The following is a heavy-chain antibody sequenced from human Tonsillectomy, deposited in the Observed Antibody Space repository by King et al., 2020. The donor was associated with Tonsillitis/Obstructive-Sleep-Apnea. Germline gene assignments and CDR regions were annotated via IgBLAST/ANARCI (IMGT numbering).Heavy chain of an antibody. D-gene: IGHD4-17*01. Sequence: VQLTQWGAGLLKPLETLSLTCAVYGGSFSDYHWSWIRQPPGKGLEWIGEINHSGRTNYNPSLKSRVSISVDTSKKQFFLKLTSVTAADTAVYYCARGYGDYGVFDYWGQGALVTVSS. CDR2: INHSGRT. CDR3: ARGYGDYGVFDY. J-gene: IGHJ4*02. CDR1: GGSFSDYH. V-gene: IGHV4-34*01.